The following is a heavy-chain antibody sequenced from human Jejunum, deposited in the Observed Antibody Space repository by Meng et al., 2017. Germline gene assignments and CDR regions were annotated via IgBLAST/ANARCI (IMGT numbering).Heavy chain of an antibody. Sequence: QLQLQESGPGRVKPAETLSLTGTVSGGSVSSNNYYGVGIRQPPGKGLEWIGSSMHYSATAYYNPSLKSRVTISVDTSKTLFSLELSSVTAADTGVYYCARSPAWSSGRYFDYWGQGALVTVSS. V-gene: IGHV4-39*01. CDR2: SMHYSATA. D-gene: IGHD6-25*01. CDR3: ARSPAWSSGRYFDY. CDR1: GGSVSSNNYY. J-gene: IGHJ4*02.